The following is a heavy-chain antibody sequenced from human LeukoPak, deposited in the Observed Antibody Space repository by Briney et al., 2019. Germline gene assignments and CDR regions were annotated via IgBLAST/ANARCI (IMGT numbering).Heavy chain of an antibody. CDR2: IKQDGSEK. V-gene: IGHV3-7*01. CDR1: GFTFSSHW. Sequence: GGSLRLSCAASGFTFSSHWMSWVRQAPGKGLESAANIKQDGSEKYYVDSVKGRFTISRDHAKNSLYLQMNSRRAEDTAVYYCGRSSWYYFDYWGQGTLVTVSS. D-gene: IGHD6-13*01. J-gene: IGHJ4*02. CDR3: GRSSWYYFDY.